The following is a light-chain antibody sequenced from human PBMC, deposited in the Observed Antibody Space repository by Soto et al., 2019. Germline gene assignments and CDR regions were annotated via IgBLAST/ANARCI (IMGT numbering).Light chain of an antibody. CDR2: GAS. Sequence: ILMTQSPATLSVSPGERATLSCRASQSVSSNLAWYQQKPGQAPRLLIYGASTRATGIPARFTGSGSGTEFTLTISSLQYEDFAVYYCQQYNNWHSWTFGQGTKVDIK. J-gene: IGKJ1*01. CDR3: QQYNNWHSWT. CDR1: QSVSSN. V-gene: IGKV3-15*01.